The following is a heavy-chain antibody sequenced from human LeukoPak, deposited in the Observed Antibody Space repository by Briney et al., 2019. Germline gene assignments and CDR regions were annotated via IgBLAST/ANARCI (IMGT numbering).Heavy chain of an antibody. D-gene: IGHD3-10*01. CDR1: GLIFSKYW. Sequence: GGSLRLSCAASGLIFSKYWMTWVRQVPGKGLEWVASIKPDGSGKYYLDSVKGRFTISRDNARDSLYLQMNSLRAEDTAVYYCARGSYGSGSYTFDYWGQGTLVTVSS. CDR2: IKPDGSGK. J-gene: IGHJ4*02. CDR3: ARGSYGSGSYTFDY. V-gene: IGHV3-7*01.